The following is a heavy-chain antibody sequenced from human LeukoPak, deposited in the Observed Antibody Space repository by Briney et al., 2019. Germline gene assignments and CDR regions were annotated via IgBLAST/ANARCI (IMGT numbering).Heavy chain of an antibody. Sequence: PSQTLSLTCTVSGGSISSGGYYWSWIRQHPGKGLEWIGYIYYSGSTKYNPSLESRVTISVDTSKSQISLNLRSVTAADTAIYYCARRQQTGGDNGLHNWFDPWGQGTLVTVSS. CDR3: ARRQQTGGDNGLHNWFDP. J-gene: IGHJ5*02. V-gene: IGHV4-31*03. CDR1: GGSISSGGYY. D-gene: IGHD2-21*01. CDR2: IYYSGST.